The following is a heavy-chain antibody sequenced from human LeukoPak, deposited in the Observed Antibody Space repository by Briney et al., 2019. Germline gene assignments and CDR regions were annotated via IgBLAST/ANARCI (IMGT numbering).Heavy chain of an antibody. D-gene: IGHD6-13*01. CDR3: AREPRQQLLWFDS. J-gene: IGHJ5*01. Sequence: GASVKVSCKASGYTFTGYFMHWVRQAPGQGLEWMGWINPSSGDTNYAQKFQGRVTMTRDTSISTAYMELSRLRSDDTAVFYCAREPRQQLLWFDSWGQGTLVTVSS. CDR1: GYTFTGYF. CDR2: INPSSGDT. V-gene: IGHV1-2*02.